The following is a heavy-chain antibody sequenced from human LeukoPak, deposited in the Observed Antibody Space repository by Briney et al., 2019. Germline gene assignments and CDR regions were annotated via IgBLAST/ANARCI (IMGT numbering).Heavy chain of an antibody. Sequence: PGGSLRLSCAASGFTFSSYAMNWVRQAPGKGLEWVSSISAGSSYIYYPASMQGRFTISRDNAKNSLYLQMNSLRAEDTAVYYCAGEPIVTAGIVGYYWGQGTLATVSS. J-gene: IGHJ4*02. CDR1: GFTFSSYA. CDR2: ISAGSSYI. V-gene: IGHV3-21*06. CDR3: AGEPIVTAGIVGYY. D-gene: IGHD2-2*01.